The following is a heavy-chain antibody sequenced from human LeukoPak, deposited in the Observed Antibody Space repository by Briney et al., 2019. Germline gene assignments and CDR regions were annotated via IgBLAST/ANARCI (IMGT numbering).Heavy chain of an antibody. CDR2: MYHSGTT. V-gene: IGHV4-39*07. D-gene: IGHD1-14*01. CDR3: ARDRRENRPKPDDGFDI. J-gene: IGHJ3*02. CDR1: GGSISSSSYY. Sequence: SETLSLTCTVSGGSISSSSYYWGWIRQPPGKGLEWIGSMYHSGTTDYKPSLKSRVTMSVDTSKNQFSLRLRSVTAADTAVYYCARDRRENRPKPDDGFDIWGQGTMVTVSS.